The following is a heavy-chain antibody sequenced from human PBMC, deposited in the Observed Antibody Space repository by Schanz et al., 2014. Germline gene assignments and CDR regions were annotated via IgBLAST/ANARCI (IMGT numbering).Heavy chain of an antibody. CDR1: GFTFRGYA. CDR2: IGTSGGT. Sequence: VQLVESGGGVVQPGRSLRLSCVASGFTFRGYAMSWVRQAPGKGLEWVSTIGTSGGTNYAESVKGRFTISRDNSKNTLYLQMSSLRAEDTAVYYCAKSQGSSFDSWGQGTLVTVSS. V-gene: IGHV3-23*04. J-gene: IGHJ4*02. CDR3: AKSQGSSFDS. D-gene: IGHD6-13*01.